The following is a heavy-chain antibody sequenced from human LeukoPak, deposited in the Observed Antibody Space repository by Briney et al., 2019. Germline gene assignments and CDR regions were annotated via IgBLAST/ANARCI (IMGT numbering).Heavy chain of an antibody. Sequence: GGSLRLSCAASGFTFTNAWMTWVRQAPGKGLQWVGRIKSKTDGGATDYAAPVKGRFTISRDDSKNTLYLQMNSLKTEDTAVYYCTTNNIVGPSSFDYWGQGTLVTVSS. CDR2: IKSKTDGGAT. V-gene: IGHV3-15*01. D-gene: IGHD1-26*01. CDR1: GFTFTNAW. J-gene: IGHJ4*02. CDR3: TTNNIVGPSSFDY.